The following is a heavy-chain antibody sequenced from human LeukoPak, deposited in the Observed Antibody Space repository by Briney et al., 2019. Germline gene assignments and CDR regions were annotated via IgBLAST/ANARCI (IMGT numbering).Heavy chain of an antibody. Sequence: GESLKISCKGSGYRFTSYWIGWVRQMPGKGLEWMGIIYPGDSDTRYSPSFQGQVTISADKSISTAYLQWSSLKASDTAMYYCARLQSSGYGFDAFDIWGQGTMVTVSS. J-gene: IGHJ3*02. V-gene: IGHV5-51*01. CDR1: GYRFTSYW. CDR3: ARLQSSGYGFDAFDI. D-gene: IGHD3-22*01. CDR2: IYPGDSDT.